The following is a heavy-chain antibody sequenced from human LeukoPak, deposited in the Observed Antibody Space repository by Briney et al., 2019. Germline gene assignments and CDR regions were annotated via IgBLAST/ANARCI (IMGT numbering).Heavy chain of an antibody. D-gene: IGHD5-18*01. CDR2: IIPILGIA. Sequence: ASVKVSCKASGGTSSSYAISWVRQAPGQGLEWMGRIIPILGIANYAQKFQGRVTITADKSTSTAYMELSSLRSEDTAVYYCARGPPSRIQLWLPVYYYYGMDVWGQGTTVTVSS. CDR3: ARGPPSRIQLWLPVYYYYGMDV. J-gene: IGHJ6*02. V-gene: IGHV1-69*04. CDR1: GGTSSSYA.